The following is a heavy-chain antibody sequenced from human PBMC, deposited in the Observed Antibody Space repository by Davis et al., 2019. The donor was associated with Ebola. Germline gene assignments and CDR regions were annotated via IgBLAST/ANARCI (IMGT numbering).Heavy chain of an antibody. V-gene: IGHV1-69*13. CDR1: GGTFSSYA. Sequence: SVKVSCKASGGTFSSYAISWVRQAPGQGLEWMGGIIPIFGTANYAQKFQGRVTITADESTSTAYMELSSLRSEDTAVYYCARDRGSCSGGSCYPSYPAVWGQGTLVTVSS. CDR2: IIPIFGTA. CDR3: ARDRGSCSGGSCYPSYPAV. J-gene: IGHJ4*02. D-gene: IGHD2-15*01.